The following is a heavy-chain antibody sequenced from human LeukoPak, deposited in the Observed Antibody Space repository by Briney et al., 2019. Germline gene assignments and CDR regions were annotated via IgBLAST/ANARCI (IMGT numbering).Heavy chain of an antibody. J-gene: IGHJ3*02. CDR3: ASSYYDSSGRPDAFDI. D-gene: IGHD3-22*01. Sequence: SVKVSCTASGGTFSSYAISWVRQAPGQGLEWMGGIIPIFGTANYAQKFQGRVTITADESTSTAYMELSSLRSEDTAVYYCASSYYDSSGRPDAFDIWGQGTMVTVSS. CDR1: GGTFSSYA. CDR2: IIPIFGTA. V-gene: IGHV1-69*13.